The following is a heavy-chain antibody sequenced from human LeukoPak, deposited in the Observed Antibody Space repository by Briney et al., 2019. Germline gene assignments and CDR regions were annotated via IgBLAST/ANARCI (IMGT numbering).Heavy chain of an antibody. Sequence: SETLSLTCTVSGGSISSYYWGWVRQPPGKGLEWIGSIYYSGSTYYNPSLKSRVTISVDTSKNQFSLKLSSVPAADTAVYYCARHFTTAFSYYFDYWGQGTLVTVSS. CDR1: GGSISSYY. CDR3: ARHFTTAFSYYFDY. V-gene: IGHV4-39*01. J-gene: IGHJ4*02. CDR2: IYYSGST. D-gene: IGHD5-18*01.